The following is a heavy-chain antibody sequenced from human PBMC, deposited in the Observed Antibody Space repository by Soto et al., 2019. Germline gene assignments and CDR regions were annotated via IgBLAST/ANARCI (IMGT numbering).Heavy chain of an antibody. J-gene: IGHJ4*02. CDR3: ARDKTAVGPHQGSDY. D-gene: IGHD6-19*01. CDR2: ISSSSSYI. Sequence: GGSLRLSCAASGFTFSSYSMNWVRQAPGKGLEWVSSISSSSSYINYADSVKGRFTISRDKAKNSLYLQMNSLRAEDTAVYYCARDKTAVGPHQGSDYWGQGTLVTVSS. CDR1: GFTFSSYS. V-gene: IGHV3-21*01.